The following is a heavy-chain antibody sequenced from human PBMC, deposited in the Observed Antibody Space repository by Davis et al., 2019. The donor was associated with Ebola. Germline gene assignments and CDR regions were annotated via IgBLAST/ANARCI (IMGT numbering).Heavy chain of an antibody. D-gene: IGHD3-10*01. CDR2: MNPNSGNT. CDR1: GYTFTNYD. CDR3: ARETYYYGSGIAGAFDP. V-gene: IGHV1-8*01. J-gene: IGHJ5*02. Sequence: ASVKVSCKASGYTFTNYDINWVRQATGQGLEWMGWMNPNSGNTGYAQKFQGRVTMTRNTSISTAYMELSSLRSEDTAVYYCARETYYYGSGIAGAFDPWGQGTLVTVSS.